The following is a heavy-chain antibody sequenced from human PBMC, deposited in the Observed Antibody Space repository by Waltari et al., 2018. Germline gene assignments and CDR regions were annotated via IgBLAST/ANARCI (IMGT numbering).Heavy chain of an antibody. Sequence: TFSDYYMSWIRQAPGKGLEWVSYISSSGSTIYYADSVKGRFTISRDNAKNSLYLQMNSLRAEDTAVYYCHGLGGGDWERAFDIWGQGTMVTVSS. CDR2: ISSSGSTI. D-gene: IGHD2-21*02. J-gene: IGHJ3*02. V-gene: IGHV3-11*04. CDR1: TFSDYY. CDR3: HGLGGGDWERAFDI.